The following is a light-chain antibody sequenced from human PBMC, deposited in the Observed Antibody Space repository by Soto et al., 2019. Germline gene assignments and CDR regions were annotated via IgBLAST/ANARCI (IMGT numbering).Light chain of an antibody. J-gene: IGKJ4*01. CDR1: ENIDNY. CDR2: DAS. CDR3: LQHDNLPLT. Sequence: DIQMTQSPSSLSASVGDRVTITCQASENIDNYLNWYQQKPGKAPRVLISDASNLEGGVPSRFSGSGSGTDFTLTISSLQPDDFATYYYLQHDNLPLTFGGGTKVDLK. V-gene: IGKV1-33*01.